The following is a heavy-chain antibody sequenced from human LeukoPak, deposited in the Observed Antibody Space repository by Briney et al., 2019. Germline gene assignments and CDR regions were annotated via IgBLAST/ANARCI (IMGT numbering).Heavy chain of an antibody. CDR1: GDSVSSNSAA. Sequence: SQTLSLTCAISGDSVSSNSAAWNWIRQSPSRGLEWLGRTYYRSKWYNDYAVSVKSRITINPDTSKSQFSLQLNSVTPEDTAVYYCARGSYGSGSYYKGYYGMDVWGQGTTVTVSS. D-gene: IGHD3-10*01. CDR3: ARGSYGSGSYYKGYYGMDV. J-gene: IGHJ6*02. V-gene: IGHV6-1*01. CDR2: TYYRSKWYN.